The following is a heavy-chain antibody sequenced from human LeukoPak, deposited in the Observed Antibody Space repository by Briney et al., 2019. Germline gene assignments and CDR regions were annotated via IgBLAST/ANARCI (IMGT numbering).Heavy chain of an antibody. Sequence: GGSLRLSCAASGFTFSSYDMNWVRQAPGKGLEWVSYISSSGSTIYYADSVKGRFTISRDNAKNSLYLQMNSLRAEDTAVYYCARDTAYYEDSCGYVDYWRQGTLVTVSS. J-gene: IGHJ4*02. D-gene: IGHD3-22*01. V-gene: IGHV3-48*03. CDR3: ARDTAYYEDSCGYVDY. CDR2: ISSSGSTI. CDR1: GFTFSSYD.